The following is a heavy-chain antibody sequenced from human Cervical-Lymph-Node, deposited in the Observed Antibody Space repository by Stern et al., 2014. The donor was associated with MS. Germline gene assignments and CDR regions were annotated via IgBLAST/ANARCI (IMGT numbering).Heavy chain of an antibody. J-gene: IGHJ4*02. Sequence: QVQLVQSGGGVVQPGRSLRLSCAASGFTFSSYGMYWVRQAPGKGLEWVAVIWYDGSNKYYADSVKGRFTISRDNSKNTLYLQMNSLRAEDTAVYYCARDPSDSGSYYFDYWGQGTLVTVSS. V-gene: IGHV3-33*01. CDR2: IWYDGSNK. CDR1: GFTFSSYG. CDR3: ARDPSDSGSYYFDY. D-gene: IGHD1-26*01.